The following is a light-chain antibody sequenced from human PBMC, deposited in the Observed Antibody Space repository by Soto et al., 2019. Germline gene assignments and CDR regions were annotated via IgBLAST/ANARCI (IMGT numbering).Light chain of an antibody. CDR3: AAWDASLNGGV. V-gene: IGLV1-44*01. J-gene: IGLJ3*02. CDR1: SSNIGSHT. Sequence: QLVLTQPPSASGTPGQRVTISCSGSSSNIGSHTVSWFQHLPGTAPKLLIYSNDQRPSGVPDRFSGSKSGTSASLAISGLQSEDEADYYCAAWDASLNGGVFGGGTQLTVL. CDR2: SND.